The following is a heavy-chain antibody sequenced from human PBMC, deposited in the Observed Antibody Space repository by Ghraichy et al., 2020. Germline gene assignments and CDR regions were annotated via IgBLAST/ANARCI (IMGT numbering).Heavy chain of an antibody. Sequence: GESLNISCAASGFTFSSYGMQWVRQAPGKGLEWVAVIWYDGSNKYYADSVKGRFTISRDNSKNTLYLQMNSLRAEDTAVYYCARMGYSYGYGYYYGMDVWGQGTTVTVSS. J-gene: IGHJ6*02. CDR1: GFTFSSYG. CDR2: IWYDGSNK. CDR3: ARMGYSYGYGYYYGMDV. V-gene: IGHV3-33*01. D-gene: IGHD5-18*01.